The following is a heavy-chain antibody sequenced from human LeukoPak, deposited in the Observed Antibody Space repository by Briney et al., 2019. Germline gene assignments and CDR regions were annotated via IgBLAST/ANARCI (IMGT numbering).Heavy chain of an antibody. CDR1: GGSISSYY. V-gene: IGHV4-4*07. J-gene: IGHJ4*02. CDR3: ARGAYHYGSGSYYFDY. D-gene: IGHD3-10*01. CDR2: IYTSGST. Sequence: SETLSLTCTFSGGSISSYYWSWIRQPAGKGLEWIGRIYTSGSTNYNASLKNRVTMSADTSKNQFSLKLSSVTAADTAVYYCARGAYHYGSGSYYFDYWGQGTLVTVSS.